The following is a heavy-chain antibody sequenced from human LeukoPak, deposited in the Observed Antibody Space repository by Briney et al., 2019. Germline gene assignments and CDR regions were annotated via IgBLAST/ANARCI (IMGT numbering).Heavy chain of an antibody. V-gene: IGHV1-18*01. D-gene: IGHD2-15*01. CDR1: GYTFTSYG. CDR3: ASGYCSGGSCYGYYYYGMDV. Sequence: ASVKVSCKASGYTFTSYGIGWVRQAPGQGLEWMGWISAYNGNTNYAQKLQGRVTMTTDTSTSTAYMELRSLRSDDTAVYYCASGYCSGGSCYGYYYYGMDVWGQGTTVTVSS. J-gene: IGHJ6*02. CDR2: ISAYNGNT.